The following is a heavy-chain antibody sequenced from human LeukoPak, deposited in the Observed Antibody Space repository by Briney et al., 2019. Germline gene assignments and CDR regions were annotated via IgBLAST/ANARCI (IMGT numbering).Heavy chain of an antibody. V-gene: IGHV3-33*01. Sequence: GGSLRLSCAASGFTFSSYGMHWVRQAPGKGLEWVAVIWYDGSNKYYADSVKGRFTISRDNSKNTLYLQMNSLGAEDTAVYYCARKLGIYYYYMDAWGKGTTVTVSS. J-gene: IGHJ6*03. CDR2: IWYDGSNK. D-gene: IGHD7-27*01. CDR3: ARKLGIYYYYMDA. CDR1: GFTFSSYG.